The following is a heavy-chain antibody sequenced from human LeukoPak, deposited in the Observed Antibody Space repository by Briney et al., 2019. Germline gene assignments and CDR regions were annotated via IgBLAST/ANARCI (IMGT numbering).Heavy chain of an antibody. D-gene: IGHD4/OR15-4a*01. V-gene: IGHV4-39*01. CDR3: ARRPGEYGGNDFDY. J-gene: IGHJ4*02. Sequence: SETLSLTCTVSGGSISSSSYSWGWIRQPPGKGLEWIGSIYYSGSTHYNPSLKSRVTMSIDTSKNQFSLRLSSVTAADTAVYYCARRPGEYGGNDFDYWGQGTLVTVSS. CDR1: GGSISSSSYS. CDR2: IYYSGST.